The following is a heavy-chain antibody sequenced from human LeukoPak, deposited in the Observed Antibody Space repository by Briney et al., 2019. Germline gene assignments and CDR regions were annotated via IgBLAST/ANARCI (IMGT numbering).Heavy chain of an antibody. Sequence: ASVKVSCKASGYTFTGYYMHWVRQAPGQGLEWMGWINPNSGGTNYAQKLQGRVTMTRDTSISTAYMELSRLRSDDTAVYYCASSSYDSSGYSHAIDYWGQGTLVTVSS. D-gene: IGHD3-22*01. CDR1: GYTFTGYY. V-gene: IGHV1-2*02. CDR2: INPNSGGT. J-gene: IGHJ4*02. CDR3: ASSSYDSSGYSHAIDY.